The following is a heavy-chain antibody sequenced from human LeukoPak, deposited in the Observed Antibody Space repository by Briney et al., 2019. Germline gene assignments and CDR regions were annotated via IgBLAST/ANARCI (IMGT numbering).Heavy chain of an antibody. CDR2: ISTSGST. V-gene: IGHV4-4*07. J-gene: IGHJ5*02. D-gene: IGHD3-10*01. Sequence: SETLSLTCTVSGGSISNYYWSWIRQPAGKGLEWIGRISTSGSTNYNPSLKSRVTMSVDTSKNQFSLKLSSVNDADTAVYYCARDVHGSGTWDWFDPWGQGTLVTVSS. CDR1: GGSISNYY. CDR3: ARDVHGSGTWDWFDP.